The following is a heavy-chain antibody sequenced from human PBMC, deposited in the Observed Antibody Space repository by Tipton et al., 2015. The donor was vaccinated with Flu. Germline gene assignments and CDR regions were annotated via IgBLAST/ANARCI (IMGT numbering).Heavy chain of an antibody. CDR1: GFTFNSYA. D-gene: IGHD3-10*01. J-gene: IGHJ5*01. V-gene: IGHV3-23*01. CDR3: AKEDGVVWFGEQNWFDS. CDR2: ISDSYST. Sequence: SLRLSCAASGFTFNSYAMSWVRQAPGKGLEWVSTISDSYSTYYADSVEGRFIISRDNSKNTLYLQMSSLRAEDTAVYYCAKEDGVVWFGEQNWFDSWGQGTLVTVTS.